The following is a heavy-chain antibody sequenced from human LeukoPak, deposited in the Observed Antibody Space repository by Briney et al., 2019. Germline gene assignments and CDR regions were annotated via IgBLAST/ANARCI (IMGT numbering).Heavy chain of an antibody. CDR1: GDSDSSNSAT. CDR2: TYHRSRWYY. Sequence: QTLSLTCAISGDSDSSNSATWDWIRQSPSRGLERLGRTYHRSRWYYDYAVSVKSRITINPETSKNQFSLQLTPVIPEDTAVYYCAYTSSSMPDAFDIWGQGTMVIVSS. CDR3: AYTSSSMPDAFDI. D-gene: IGHD6-13*01. J-gene: IGHJ3*02. V-gene: IGHV6-1*01.